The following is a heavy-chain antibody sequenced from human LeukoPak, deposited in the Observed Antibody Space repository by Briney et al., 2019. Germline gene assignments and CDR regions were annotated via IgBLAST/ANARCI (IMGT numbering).Heavy chain of an antibody. D-gene: IGHD4-23*01. Sequence: SVKVSCKASGYTFTGYYMNWVRRAPGQGLAWMGWINPNSGGTNYAQKFQGRVTMTRDTSISTAYMELTRLKSDDTAVYYCARGAEYGGHSAWYFDLWGRGTLITVSS. J-gene: IGHJ2*01. V-gene: IGHV1-2*02. CDR1: GYTFTGYY. CDR3: ARGAEYGGHSAWYFDL. CDR2: INPNSGGT.